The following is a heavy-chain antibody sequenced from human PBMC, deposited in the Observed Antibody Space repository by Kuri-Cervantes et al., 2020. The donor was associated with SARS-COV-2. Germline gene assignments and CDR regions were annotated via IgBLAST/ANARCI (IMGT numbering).Heavy chain of an antibody. CDR3: ARHPSRGYCSSTSCSPGYYMDV. Sequence: GESLKISCKGPGYSFTSYWGGGGGGVPGKGLEWMGIIYPGDSDTRYSPSFQGQVTISADKSVSTAYLQWSSLKASDTAMYYCARHPSRGYCSSTSCSPGYYMDVWGKGTTVTVSS. J-gene: IGHJ6*03. CDR1: GYSFTSYW. CDR2: IYPGDSDT. D-gene: IGHD2-2*01. V-gene: IGHV5-51*01.